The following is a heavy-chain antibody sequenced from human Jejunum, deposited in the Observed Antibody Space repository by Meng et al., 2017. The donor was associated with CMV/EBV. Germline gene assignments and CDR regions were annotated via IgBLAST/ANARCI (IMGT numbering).Heavy chain of an antibody. CDR2: SDPGGTTT. D-gene: IGHD2-8*01. V-gene: IGHV1-46*01. CDR1: GNTSTSHS. CDR3: ARDSSNVNTWWLDP. J-gene: IGHJ5*02. Sequence: AGNTSTSHSMHLVRQAPRQGLEGIGVSDPGGTTTVYSQKFQGRLTLTTDTSTSTVYMELSSLRSEDTAVYYCARDSSNVNTWWLDPWGQGTLVTVSS.